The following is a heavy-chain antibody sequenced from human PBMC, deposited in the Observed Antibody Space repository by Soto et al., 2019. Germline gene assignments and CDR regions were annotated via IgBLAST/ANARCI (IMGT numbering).Heavy chain of an antibody. Sequence: QVQLVQSGAEVKKPGSSVKVSCKASGGTFSSYTISWVRQAPRQGLEWMGRIIPILGIANYAQKFQGRVTITADKSTSTAYMELSSLRSEDTAVYYCARWGPPYGMDVWGQGTTVTVSS. V-gene: IGHV1-69*02. J-gene: IGHJ6*02. CDR1: GGTFSSYT. CDR3: ARWGPPYGMDV. D-gene: IGHD1-26*01. CDR2: IIPILGIA.